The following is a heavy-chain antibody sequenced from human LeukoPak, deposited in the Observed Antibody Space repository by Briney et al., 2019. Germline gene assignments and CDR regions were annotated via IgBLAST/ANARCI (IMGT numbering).Heavy chain of an antibody. CDR3: ARDRYCGGVQGLAAFDI. CDR2: INHSGST. CDR1: GGSFSGYY. Sequence: PSETLSLTCAVYGGSFSGYYWSWIRQPPGKGLEWIGEINHSGSTNYNPSLKSRVTISVDTSKNQFSLKLSSVTAADTAVYYCARDRYCGGVQGLAAFDIWGQGTMVTVSS. D-gene: IGHD2-21*01. J-gene: IGHJ3*02. V-gene: IGHV4-34*01.